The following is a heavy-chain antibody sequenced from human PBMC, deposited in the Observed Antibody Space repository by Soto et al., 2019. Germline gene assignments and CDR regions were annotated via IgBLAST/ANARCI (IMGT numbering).Heavy chain of an antibody. V-gene: IGHV2-5*02. CDR1: GFSLTTYGVG. CDR3: AHRLTLNSDWNYGRFDY. D-gene: IGHD1-7*01. CDR2: IYWDDDK. Sequence: QITLKESGPALVKPTQTLTLTCTFSGFSLTTYGVGVGWIRQPPGKALEWLALIYWDDDKRYSPSLKRRLTITKXXSXTXXVLTLTTMDPVDTATYFCAHRLTLNSDWNYGRFDYWGQGTLVTVSS. J-gene: IGHJ4*02.